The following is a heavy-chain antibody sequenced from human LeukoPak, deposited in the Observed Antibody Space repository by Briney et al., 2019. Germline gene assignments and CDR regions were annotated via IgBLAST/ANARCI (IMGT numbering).Heavy chain of an antibody. CDR1: GGSLSAYY. D-gene: IGHD4-23*01. CDR3: ARYLDYGGNSRVFQH. J-gene: IGHJ1*01. Sequence: PSETLSLTCAVYGGSLSAYYWTWIRQPPGKGLEWIGEINHGGSTNYNPSLKSRVTISVDTSKNQFSLKLSSVTAADTAVYYCARYLDYGGNSRVFQHWGQGTLVTVSS. V-gene: IGHV4-34*01. CDR2: INHGGST.